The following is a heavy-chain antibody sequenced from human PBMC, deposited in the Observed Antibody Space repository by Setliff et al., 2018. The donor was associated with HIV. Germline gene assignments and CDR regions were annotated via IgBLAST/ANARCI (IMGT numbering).Heavy chain of an antibody. J-gene: IGHJ4*02. V-gene: IGHV4-30-4*08. CDR2: FSYIDEPYINYLE. CDR1: GVSVRGGDH. D-gene: IGHD1-1*01. CDR3: GRGRSNWYNTEPYYFDL. Sequence: KSSETLSLTCTVSGVSVRGGDHWSWIRQPPGKGLEWIGYFSYIDEPYINYLEYFNPSLKSRLAFSLDKSQNQFSLTLTSVAAADTAVYFCGRGRSNWYNTEPYYFDLWGQGALVTVSS.